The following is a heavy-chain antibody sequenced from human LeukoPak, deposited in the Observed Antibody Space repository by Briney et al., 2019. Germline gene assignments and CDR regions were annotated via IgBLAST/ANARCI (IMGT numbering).Heavy chain of an antibody. CDR1: GFTFSSYA. CDR3: ARGAYSSSWRRTFHI. Sequence: PGGSLRLSCAASGFTFSSYAMHWVRQAPGKGLEWVAVISYDGSNKYYADSVKGRFTISRDNSKNTLYLQMNSLRAEDTAVYYCARGAYSSSWRRTFHIWGQGTIVTVSS. CDR2: ISYDGSNK. J-gene: IGHJ3*02. V-gene: IGHV3-30-3*01. D-gene: IGHD6-13*01.